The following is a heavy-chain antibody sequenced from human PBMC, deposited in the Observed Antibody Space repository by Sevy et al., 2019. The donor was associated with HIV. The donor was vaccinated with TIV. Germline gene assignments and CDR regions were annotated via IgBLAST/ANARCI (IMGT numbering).Heavy chain of an antibody. V-gene: IGHV3-48*01. CDR2: ISSGSRII. CDR1: GFTFSWES. D-gene: IGHD3-3*02. CDR3: AGDSSVVGYFDY. J-gene: IGHJ4*02. Sequence: GGSLRLSCVASGFTFSWESMNWVRQAPGKGLEWLSYISSGSRIIYYAYSVKGRFTISRDNAKNSLYLQMNSLRAEDTAVYYCAGDSSVVGYFDYWGQGSLVTVSS.